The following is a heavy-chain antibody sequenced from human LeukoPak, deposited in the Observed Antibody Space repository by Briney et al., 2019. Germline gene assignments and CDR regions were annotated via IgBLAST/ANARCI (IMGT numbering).Heavy chain of an antibody. V-gene: IGHV4-38-2*02. CDR2: IYHSGST. J-gene: IGHJ6*04. CDR1: GYSISSGYY. D-gene: IGHD3-22*01. CDR3: ARDLPHDSSARDPHV. Sequence: SETLSLTCTVSGYSISSGYYWGWIRQPPGKGLEWIGSIYHSGSTYYNPSLKSRVTISVDTSKNQFSLRLSSVTAADTAVYYCARDLPHDSSARDPHVWGKGTTVTISS.